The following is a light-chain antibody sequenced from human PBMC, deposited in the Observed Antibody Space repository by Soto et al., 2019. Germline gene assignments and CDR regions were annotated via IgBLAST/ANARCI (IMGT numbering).Light chain of an antibody. V-gene: IGLV1-40*01. CDR1: SSNTGADD. J-gene: IGLJ1*01. Sequence: QPVLTQPPSVSGAPGQRVTISCSGSSSNTGADDVHWYQQFPGKAPKLLIYGNSNRPSGVPDRFSGPKSGTSASLAITGLQAEDEADYYCQAYDSTLSGFVFGTGTKLTVL. CDR3: QAYDSTLSGFV. CDR2: GNS.